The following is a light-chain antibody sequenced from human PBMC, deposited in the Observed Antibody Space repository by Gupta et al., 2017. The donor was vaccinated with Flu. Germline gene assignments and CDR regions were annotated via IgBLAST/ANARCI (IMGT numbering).Light chain of an antibody. CDR3: SSYTSSNSLE. V-gene: IGLV2-14*01. CDR1: SSDVGGYNY. J-gene: IGLJ3*02. CDR2: EVI. Sequence: QSALTQPASVSGSPGPSITISCTGTSSDVGGYNYVSWYQHHPGKAPKLMIYEVINRPSGVSNRFSGSKSGNTASLTISGRQAEDEADYYCSSYTSSNSLEFGGGTKLTVL.